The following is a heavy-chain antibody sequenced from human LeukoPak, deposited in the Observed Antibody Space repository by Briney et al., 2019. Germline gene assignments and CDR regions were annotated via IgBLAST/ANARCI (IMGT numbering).Heavy chain of an antibody. CDR1: GGTFSSYA. CDR2: FMPFFWAA. J-gene: IGHJ3*02. V-gene: IGHV1-69*05. CDR3: ARERLLGYCSSTSCPGAFDI. Sequence: ASVRVSCKASGGTFSSYAIIWVRQAPGHGLEGMGGFMPFFWAANYGQKFQGRVTITTDESTSTDYMELSSLRSEDTAVDSCARERLLGYCSSTSCPGAFDIWGQGTMVTVSS. D-gene: IGHD2-2*01.